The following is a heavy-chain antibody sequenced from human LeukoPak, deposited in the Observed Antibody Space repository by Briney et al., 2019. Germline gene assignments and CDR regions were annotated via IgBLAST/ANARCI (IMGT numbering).Heavy chain of an antibody. D-gene: IGHD5-18*01. Sequence: PSETLSLTCAVYGGSFSGYYWSWIRQPPGKGLEWIGEINHSGSTNYNPSLKSRVTISVDTSKNQFSLKLSSVTAADTAVYYCATRRGYSYGYYPTDYWGQGTLVTVSS. CDR3: ATRRGYSYGYYPTDY. J-gene: IGHJ4*02. CDR1: GGSFSGYY. V-gene: IGHV4-34*01. CDR2: INHSGST.